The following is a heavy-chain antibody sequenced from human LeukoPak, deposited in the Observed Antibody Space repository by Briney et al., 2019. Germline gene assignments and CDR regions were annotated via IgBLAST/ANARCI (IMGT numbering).Heavy chain of an antibody. CDR1: GGSFSGYY. CDR3: ASGRDY. CDR2: INHSGST. Sequence: PSETLSLTCAVYGGSFSGYYWSWIRQPPGKGLEWIGEINHSGSTNYNPSLKSRVTISVDTSKNQFSLKLSSVTAADTAVYYCASGRDYWGQGTLATVSS. J-gene: IGHJ4*02. V-gene: IGHV4-34*01.